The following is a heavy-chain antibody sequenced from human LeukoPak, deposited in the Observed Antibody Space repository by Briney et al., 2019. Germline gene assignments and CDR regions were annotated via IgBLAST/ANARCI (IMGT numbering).Heavy chain of an antibody. CDR3: ATTFTWGSMDY. D-gene: IGHD2/OR15-2a*01. V-gene: IGHV1-24*01. Sequence: ASVKVSCKVSGYTLTELSMHWVRQAPGKGLEWMGGFDPEDGETIYAQKFQGRVTMTKDTSTDTAYMELSSLRSEDTAVYYCATTFTWGSMDYWGQGTLVTVSS. CDR2: FDPEDGET. J-gene: IGHJ4*02. CDR1: GYTLTELS.